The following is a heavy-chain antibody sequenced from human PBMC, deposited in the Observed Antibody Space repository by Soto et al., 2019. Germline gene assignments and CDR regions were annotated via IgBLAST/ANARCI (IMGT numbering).Heavy chain of an antibody. CDR1: GDRFSYSF. D-gene: IGHD2-2*01. CDR2: IYPGDSDT. CDR3: AIQLPAAKVDY. V-gene: IGHV5-51*01. J-gene: IGHJ4*02. Sequence: LGESLKISCKDSGDRFSYSFIGWVRQMPGKGLEWMGIIYPGDSDTRYSPSFQGQVTISADKSISTAYLQWSSLKASDTAMYYCAIQLPAAKVDYWGQGTLVTVSS.